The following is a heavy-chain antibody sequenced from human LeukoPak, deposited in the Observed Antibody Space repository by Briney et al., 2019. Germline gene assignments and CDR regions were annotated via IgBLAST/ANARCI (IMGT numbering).Heavy chain of an antibody. Sequence: SETLSLTCTLSGRSVNSGSYYWNWIRQPPGKGLEWIGYFYYSGSTNYNPSLKSRVTISLDTSKTQFSLKLSSVTAADTAVYYWARAPNISGWYTYWGEGTLVTVSS. CDR1: GRSVNSGSYY. CDR2: FYYSGST. V-gene: IGHV4-61*01. J-gene: IGHJ4*02. D-gene: IGHD6-19*01. CDR3: ARAPNISGWYTY.